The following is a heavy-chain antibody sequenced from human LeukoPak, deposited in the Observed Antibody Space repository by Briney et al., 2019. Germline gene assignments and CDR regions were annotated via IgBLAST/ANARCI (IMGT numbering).Heavy chain of an antibody. CDR1: GYTFTSYD. D-gene: IGHD3-16*02. J-gene: IGHJ4*02. CDR3: ATGYDYVWGSYRYRFDY. Sequence: ASVKVSCKASGYTFTSYDINWVRQATGQGLEWMGWMNPNSGNTGYAQKFQGRVTMTRNTSISTAYMELSSLRSEDTAVYYCATGYDYVWGSYRYRFDYWGQGTLVTVSS. V-gene: IGHV1-8*01. CDR2: MNPNSGNT.